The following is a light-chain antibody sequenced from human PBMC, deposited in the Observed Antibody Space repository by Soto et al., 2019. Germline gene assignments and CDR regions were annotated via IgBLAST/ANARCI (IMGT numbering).Light chain of an antibody. CDR1: QSVYSN. CDR3: QQYSSWQLT. J-gene: IGKJ4*01. V-gene: IGKV3-15*01. CDR2: AAS. Sequence: EIVVTQSPAALSVSPGEKVALSCRASQSVYSNLAWYKQNPGQAPRLLMYAASTRATGIPARFSSSGSGTGFTLNISGLQSKEFAVYYCQQYSSWQLTFGGGPRVEIK.